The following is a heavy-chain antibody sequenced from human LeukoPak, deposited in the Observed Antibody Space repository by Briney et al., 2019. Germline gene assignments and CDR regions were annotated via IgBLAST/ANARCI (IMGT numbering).Heavy chain of an antibody. CDR3: AKGGRWDYYDSSH. CDR1: GLTFSSFA. V-gene: IGHV3-23*01. D-gene: IGHD3-22*01. Sequence: GGSVRLSCAASGLTFSSFAMTWVRQAPGKGLEWVSGISGSGSTTYYADSVKGRFTISRDNSKNTLYLQMNSLRVEDTAIYYCAKGGRWDYYDSSHWGQGTMVTVSS. CDR2: ISGSGSTT. J-gene: IGHJ3*01.